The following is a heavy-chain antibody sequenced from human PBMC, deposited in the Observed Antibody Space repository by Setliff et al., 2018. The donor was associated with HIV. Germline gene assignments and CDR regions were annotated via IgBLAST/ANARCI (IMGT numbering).Heavy chain of an antibody. Sequence: GGSLRLSCAASGFAFSTYGMHWVRQAPGKGLEWVAFIQYDGKRIYYGESVNGRFTISRDNSKNTLSLQMNSLRADDTAVYYCAKGQWLFDSWGQGTLVTVSS. CDR1: GFAFSTYG. CDR3: AKGQWLFDS. J-gene: IGHJ4*02. CDR2: IQYDGKRI. D-gene: IGHD6-19*01. V-gene: IGHV3-30*02.